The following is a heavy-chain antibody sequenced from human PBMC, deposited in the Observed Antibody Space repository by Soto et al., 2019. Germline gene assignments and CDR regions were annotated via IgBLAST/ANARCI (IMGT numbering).Heavy chain of an antibody. Sequence: GGSLRLSCAASGFTFSSYAMSWVRQAPGKGLEWVSAISGSGGSTYYADSVKGRFTISRDNSKNTLYLQMNSLRAEDTAVYYCAKNAYYYDSSGYEYFQHWGQGTLVTVSS. J-gene: IGHJ1*01. CDR2: ISGSGGST. D-gene: IGHD3-22*01. CDR3: AKNAYYYDSSGYEYFQH. V-gene: IGHV3-23*01. CDR1: GFTFSSYA.